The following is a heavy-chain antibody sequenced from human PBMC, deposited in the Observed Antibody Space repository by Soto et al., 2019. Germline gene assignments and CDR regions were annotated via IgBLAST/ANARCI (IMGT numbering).Heavy chain of an antibody. D-gene: IGHD3-3*01. CDR2: IYYSGST. Sequence: SETLSLTCTVSGGSISSYYWSWIRQPPGKGLEWIGYIYYSGSTNYNPSLKSRVTISVDTSKNQFSLKLSSVTAADTAVYYCASVVRPVRRYYDFWSGKARHYYYGMDVWGQGTTVTVSS. V-gene: IGHV4-59*01. CDR3: ASVVRPVRRYYDFWSGKARHYYYGMDV. CDR1: GGSISSYY. J-gene: IGHJ6*02.